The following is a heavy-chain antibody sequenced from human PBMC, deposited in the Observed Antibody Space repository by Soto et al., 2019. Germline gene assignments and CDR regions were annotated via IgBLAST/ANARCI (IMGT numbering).Heavy chain of an antibody. V-gene: IGHV1-8*01. CDR1: GYTFTSYD. Sequence: GASVKVSCKASGYTFTSYDINWVRQATGQGLEWMGWMNPNSGNTGYAQKFQGRVTMTRNTSISTAYMELSSLRSEDTAVYYCASKERGEWGFCSSTSCAAFDIWGQGTMVTVSS. D-gene: IGHD2-2*01. CDR2: MNPNSGNT. CDR3: ASKERGEWGFCSSTSCAAFDI. J-gene: IGHJ3*02.